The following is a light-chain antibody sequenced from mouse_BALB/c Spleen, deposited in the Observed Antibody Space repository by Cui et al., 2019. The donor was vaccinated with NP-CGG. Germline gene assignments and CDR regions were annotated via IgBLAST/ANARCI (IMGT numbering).Light chain of an antibody. CDR2: GTN. CDR3: ALWYSNHWV. J-gene: IGLJ1*01. Sequence: QAVVTQESALTTSPGETVTLTCRSSTGAVTTSNYANWVQEKPDHFFTGLIGGTNNRAPGVPARFSGSLIGDKAALTITGVQTEDEAIYFCALWYSNHWVFGGGTKLTVL. CDR1: TGAVTTSNY. V-gene: IGLV1*01.